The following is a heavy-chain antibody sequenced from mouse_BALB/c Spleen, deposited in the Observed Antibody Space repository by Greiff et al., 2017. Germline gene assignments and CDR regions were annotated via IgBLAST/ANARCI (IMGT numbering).Heavy chain of an antibody. J-gene: IGHJ2*01. V-gene: IGHV5-12-2*01. CDR3: ARHAAYDYDKGNFDY. Sequence: EVNVVESGGGLVQPGGSLKLSCAASGFTFSSYTMSWVRQTPEKRLEWVAYISNGGGSTYYPDTVKGRFTISRDNAKNTLYLQMSSLKSEDTAMYYCARHAAYDYDKGNFDYWGQGTTLTVSS. CDR2: ISNGGGST. D-gene: IGHD2-4*01. CDR1: GFTFSSYT.